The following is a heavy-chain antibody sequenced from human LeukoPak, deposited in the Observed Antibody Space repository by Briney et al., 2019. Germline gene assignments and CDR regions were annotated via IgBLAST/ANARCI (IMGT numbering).Heavy chain of an antibody. J-gene: IGHJ4*02. CDR2: INPNSGGT. Sequence: ASVKVSCKASGYTFTGYYMHWVRQAPGQGLEWMGRINPNSGGTNYAQKFQGRVTMTRDTSISTAYMELSRLRSDDTAVYYCARLTRRSGNYFDYWGQGTLVTISS. V-gene: IGHV1-2*06. CDR3: ARLTRRSGNYFDY. CDR1: GYTFTGYY. D-gene: IGHD1-1*01.